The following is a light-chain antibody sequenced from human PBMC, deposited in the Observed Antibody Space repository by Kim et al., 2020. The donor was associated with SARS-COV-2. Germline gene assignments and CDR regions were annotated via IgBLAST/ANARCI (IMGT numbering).Light chain of an antibody. V-gene: IGKV1D-12*01. CDR1: QGIRRW. CDR3: QQANSFPLT. J-gene: IGKJ4*01. Sequence: AAVGDRVTIMCRASQGIRRWLVWYQQKPGKAPKLLIYAASSLQSGVPSRFSGSGSGTDFTLTISSLQPEDFATYDCQQANSFPLTFGGGTKVDIK. CDR2: AAS.